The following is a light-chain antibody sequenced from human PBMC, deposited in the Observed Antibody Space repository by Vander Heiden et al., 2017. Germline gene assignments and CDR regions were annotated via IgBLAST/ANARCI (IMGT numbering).Light chain of an antibody. CDR2: DAA. J-gene: IGKJ4*02. V-gene: IGKV1-33*01. CDR1: QDISNY. CDR3: QQYDNLPRT. Sequence: DIQMTQSPSSLSASVGDRVTITCQASQDISNYLNWYQQKPGKAPKRLIYDAANLETGVPSRCSGSGSGTDFTFTISSLQPEDIATYYCQQYDNLPRTFGGGTKVEIK.